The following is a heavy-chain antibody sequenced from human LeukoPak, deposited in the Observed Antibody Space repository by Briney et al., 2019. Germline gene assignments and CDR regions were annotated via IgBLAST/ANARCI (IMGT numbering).Heavy chain of an antibody. J-gene: IGHJ3*02. CDR2: ISGSGGST. D-gene: IGHD3-3*01. CDR3: AKGFWSGYLGGAFDI. Sequence: GESLRLSCADSGFTFSTYAMSWVRQAPGAGREWVSTISGSGGSTYYADSVKARFTISRDSSKHTLYLQMNSLRAEDTAVYYCAKGFWSGYLGGAFDIWGQGTMVTVSS. CDR1: GFTFSTYA. V-gene: IGHV3-23*01.